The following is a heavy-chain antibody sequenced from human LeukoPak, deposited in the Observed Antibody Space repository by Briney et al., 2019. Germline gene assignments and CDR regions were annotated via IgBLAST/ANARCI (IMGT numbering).Heavy chain of an antibody. CDR3: APGGGIPGTTFWFAP. V-gene: IGHV4-34*01. J-gene: IGHJ5*02. CDR2: INHSGST. CDR1: GGSFSGYY. Sequence: SETLSLTCAVYGGSFSGYYWSWIRQPPGKGLEWIREINHSGSTNYNPSLKSRVTISVDTSKNQFSLKLSSVTAADTAVYYCAPGGGIPGTTFWFAPGGQGPLATVSS. D-gene: IGHD1-7*01.